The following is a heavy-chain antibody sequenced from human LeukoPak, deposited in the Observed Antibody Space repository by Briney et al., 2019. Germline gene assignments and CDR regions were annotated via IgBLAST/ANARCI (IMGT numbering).Heavy chain of an antibody. CDR1: GYTFTSYY. CDR2: INPSGGST. D-gene: IGHD3-10*01. Sequence: ASVKVSCKASGYTFTSYYMHWVRQAPGQGLEWMGIINPSGGSTSYAQKFQGRVTMTRDTSTSTVYMELSSLRSEDTAVYYCARNRRTMVRGVPTDYYGMDVWGQGTTVTVSS. V-gene: IGHV1-46*01. CDR3: ARNRRTMVRGVPTDYYGMDV. J-gene: IGHJ6*02.